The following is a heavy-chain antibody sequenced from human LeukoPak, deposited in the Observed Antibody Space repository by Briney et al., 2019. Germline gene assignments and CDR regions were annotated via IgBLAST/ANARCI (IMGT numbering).Heavy chain of an antibody. D-gene: IGHD6-25*01. CDR3: ARFAAGGSYSFYMDV. CDR2: IGTSSTTI. Sequence: GGSLRLSCAASGFTFSSYTMNWVRQPPGKGLEWVSNIGTSSTTIYYADSVKGRFNISRDNAKNSLYLQMNSLRADDTAVYYCARFAAGGSYSFYMDVWGKGTTVTVSS. J-gene: IGHJ6*03. CDR1: GFTFSSYT. V-gene: IGHV3-48*01.